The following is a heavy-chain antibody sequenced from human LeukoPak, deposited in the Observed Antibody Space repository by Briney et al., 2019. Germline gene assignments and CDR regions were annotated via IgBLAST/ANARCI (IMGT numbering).Heavy chain of an antibody. CDR1: GFTFSSYW. V-gene: IGHV3-7*01. CDR2: IKQDGSEK. Sequence: PGGSLRLSCAASGFTFSSYWMSWVRQAPGKGLEWVANIKQDGSEKYYVDSVKGRFTISRDNAKNSLYLQMNSLRAEDTAVYYCARDQDSSGWYYAFDIWGQGTMVTVSS. CDR3: ARDQDSSGWYYAFDI. D-gene: IGHD6-19*01. J-gene: IGHJ3*02.